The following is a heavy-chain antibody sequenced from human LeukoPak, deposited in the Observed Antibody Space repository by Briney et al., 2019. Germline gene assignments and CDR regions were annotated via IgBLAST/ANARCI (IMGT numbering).Heavy chain of an antibody. CDR1: GFTFSSYW. D-gene: IGHD1-14*01. Sequence: GGSLRLSCAASGFTFSSYWMHWVRQAPGKGLVWVSRISTDGSSTSYADSVKGRFTISRDNAKNTLYLQMNSLRAEDTAVYYCARGYTYYYYGMDVWGQGTMVTVSS. CDR3: ARGYTYYYYGMDV. J-gene: IGHJ6*02. V-gene: IGHV3-74*01. CDR2: ISTDGSST.